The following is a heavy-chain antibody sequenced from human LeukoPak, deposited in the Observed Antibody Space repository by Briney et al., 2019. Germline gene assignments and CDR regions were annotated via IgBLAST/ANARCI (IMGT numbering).Heavy chain of an antibody. CDR2: IYPGDSET. V-gene: IGHV5-51*01. D-gene: IGHD2-21*02. J-gene: IGHJ4*02. CDR1: GYSFTSYW. Sequence: GETLKISCKGSGYSFTSYWIGWVRQMPGKGLECMGIIYPGDSETRYSPSFQGQVTISADKSISTAYLQWSSLKASDTAMYYCARQPYCGGDCYFYDYWGQGTLVTVSS. CDR3: ARQPYCGGDCYFYDY.